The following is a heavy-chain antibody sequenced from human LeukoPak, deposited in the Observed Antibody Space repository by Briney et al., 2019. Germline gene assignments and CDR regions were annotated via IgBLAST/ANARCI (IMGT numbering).Heavy chain of an antibody. D-gene: IGHD4-17*01. V-gene: IGHV4-59*01. J-gene: IGHJ1*01. CDR3: ARAAVTTSRYFQH. Sequence: SETLSLTCTVSGGSISNYYWSWIRQPPGKGLEWIGYIYNSGHTNYNPSLKSRVTISEETSKNQLSLKLSSVTAADTAVYYCARAAVTTSRYFQHWGQGTLVTVSS. CDR2: IYNSGHT. CDR1: GGSISNYY.